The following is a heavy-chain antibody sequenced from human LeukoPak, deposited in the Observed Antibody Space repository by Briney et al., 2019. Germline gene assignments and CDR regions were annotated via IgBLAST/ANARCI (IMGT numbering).Heavy chain of an antibody. V-gene: IGHV4-39*01. CDR3: ARQGCTIGVCYVADY. CDR1: GGSISSSSYY. Sequence: PSETLSFSCTVSGGSISSSSYYWGWIRQPPGKGLEWIGSIYYSGSTYYNPSLKSRVTISVDTSKNQFSLKLSSVTAADTAVYYCARQGCTIGVCYVADYWGQGTLVTVSS. D-gene: IGHD2-8*01. CDR2: IYYSGST. J-gene: IGHJ4*02.